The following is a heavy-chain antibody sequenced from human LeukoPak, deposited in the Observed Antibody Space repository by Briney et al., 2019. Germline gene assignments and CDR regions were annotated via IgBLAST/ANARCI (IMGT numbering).Heavy chain of an antibody. CDR2: IRNDRIT. CDR3: TWMATIFTVDY. Sequence: TTGGSLRLSCVLSGPTFSDAWMSWVRQAPGKGLEWVGRIRNDRITDYAAPVQGRFSISRDNSKNTFYLQMNSLRTEDTGMYFCTWMATIFTVDYWGQGTLVTVSS. J-gene: IGHJ4*02. D-gene: IGHD5-12*01. CDR1: GPTFSDAW. V-gene: IGHV3-15*01.